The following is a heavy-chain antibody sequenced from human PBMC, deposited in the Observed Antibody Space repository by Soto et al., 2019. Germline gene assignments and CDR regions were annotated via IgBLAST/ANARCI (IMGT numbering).Heavy chain of an antibody. D-gene: IGHD2-21*02. CDR2: ITSDGKSK. Sequence: GGSLRLSCAASGFNFSNHWMHWVRQRPAEGLVWVSRITSDGKSKAYAESVKARFAISRDNAKNTLYLQMNGLTAEDTAVYYCARESGDWPLNWFDPWGQGTRVTVSS. CDR1: GFNFSNHW. CDR3: ARESGDWPLNWFDP. J-gene: IGHJ5*02. V-gene: IGHV3-74*01.